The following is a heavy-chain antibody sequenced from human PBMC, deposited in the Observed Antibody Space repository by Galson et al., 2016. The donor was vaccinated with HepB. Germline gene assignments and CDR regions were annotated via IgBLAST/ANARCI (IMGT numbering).Heavy chain of an antibody. CDR2: INGDNGAT. V-gene: IGHV1-18*01. CDR1: GYRFASYG. Sequence: SVKVSCKASGYRFASYGVSWVRQAPGQGLEWVGWINGDNGATNYAKKFQGRLTLTTDTSTNTAYMELCSLRPDDTAVYYSARDIGVWSGGGGWFDPWGQGTQVIVSS. CDR3: ARDIGVWSGGGGWFDP. D-gene: IGHD3-10*01. J-gene: IGHJ5*02.